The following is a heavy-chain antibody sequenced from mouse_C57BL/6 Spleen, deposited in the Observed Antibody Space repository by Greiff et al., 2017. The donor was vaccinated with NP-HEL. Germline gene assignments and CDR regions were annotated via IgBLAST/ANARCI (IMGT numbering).Heavy chain of an antibody. V-gene: IGHV1-82*01. CDR3: ARSPFAY. CDR2: IYPGDGDT. CDR1: GYAFSSSW. Sequence: VKLMESGPELVKPGASVKISCKASGYAFSSSWMNWVKQRPGKGLEWIGRIYPGDGDTNYNGKFNGKATLTADKSSSTAYMQLSSLTSEDSAVYFCARSPFAYWGQGTLVTVSA. J-gene: IGHJ3*01.